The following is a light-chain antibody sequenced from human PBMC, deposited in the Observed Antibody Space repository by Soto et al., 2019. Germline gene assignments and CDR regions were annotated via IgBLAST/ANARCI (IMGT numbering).Light chain of an antibody. V-gene: IGKV2-28*01. Sequence: DIVMTQSPLSLPVTPGEPASISCRSSQSLMNRKGYNYLYWYLQKPGQSPQLLMYLGSNRASGVPDSVSGSGSGTDFTLKISRVEAADVGVYYCMQALQTPRTFGQGTKVEIK. CDR2: LGS. CDR3: MQALQTPRT. CDR1: QSLMNRKGYNY. J-gene: IGKJ1*01.